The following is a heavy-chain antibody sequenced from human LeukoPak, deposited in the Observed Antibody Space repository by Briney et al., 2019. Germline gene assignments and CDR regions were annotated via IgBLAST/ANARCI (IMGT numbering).Heavy chain of an antibody. V-gene: IGHV4-4*07. CDR1: VVSMNGYY. D-gene: IGHD1-20*01. CDR2: IYTSGST. CDR3: ARGDNWNDFLDY. Sequence: SETLSLTCSVSVVSMNGYYWSWLRQSAGNRLEWIGRIYTSGSTNYNPSLKSRVTMSVDTSKNQFSLKLSSVTAADTAVYYCARGDNWNDFLDYWGQGTLVTVSS. J-gene: IGHJ4*02.